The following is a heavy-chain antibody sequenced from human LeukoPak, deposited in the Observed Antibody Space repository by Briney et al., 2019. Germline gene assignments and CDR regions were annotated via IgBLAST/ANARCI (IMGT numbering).Heavy chain of an antibody. Sequence: GRSLRLSCATSGFTFDDYAMPWVRQAPGKGLEWVSGISWNSGSIGYADSVKGRFTISRDNAKNSLYLQMNSLRAEDTALYYCAKEKVAVAGHYDAFDIWGQGTMVTVSS. D-gene: IGHD6-19*01. V-gene: IGHV3-9*01. CDR1: GFTFDDYA. J-gene: IGHJ3*02. CDR2: ISWNSGSI. CDR3: AKEKVAVAGHYDAFDI.